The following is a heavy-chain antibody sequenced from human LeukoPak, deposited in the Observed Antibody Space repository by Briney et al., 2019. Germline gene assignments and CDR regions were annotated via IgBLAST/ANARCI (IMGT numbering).Heavy chain of an antibody. J-gene: IGHJ1*01. CDR2: IIPIFGTA. D-gene: IGHD6-13*01. CDR1: GGTFSSYA. CDR3: ARDNRLGSSSWPPEYFQH. Sequence: SVKVSCKASGGTFSSYAISWVRQAPGQGLEWMGGIIPIFGTANYAQKFQGRVTITADKSTSTAYMELSSLRSEDTAVYYCARDNRLGSSSWPPEYFQHGGQGTLVTVSS. V-gene: IGHV1-69*06.